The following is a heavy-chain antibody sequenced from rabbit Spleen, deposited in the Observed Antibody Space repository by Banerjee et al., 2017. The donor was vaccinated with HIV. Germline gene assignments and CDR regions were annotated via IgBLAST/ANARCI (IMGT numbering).Heavy chain of an antibody. CDR2: IVTSSDAT. CDR1: GIDFSSTYY. D-gene: IGHD4-2*01. CDR3: ARRYAGAAYGPYFNL. V-gene: IGHV1S40*01. J-gene: IGHJ4*01. Sequence: QSLEESGGDVVKPAASLILTCTASGIDFSSTYYIIWVRQAPGKGLEWIACIVTSSDATYYASWAKGRFTISKTSSTTVTLQMTSLTAADTATYFCARRYAGAAYGPYFNLWGPGTLVTVS.